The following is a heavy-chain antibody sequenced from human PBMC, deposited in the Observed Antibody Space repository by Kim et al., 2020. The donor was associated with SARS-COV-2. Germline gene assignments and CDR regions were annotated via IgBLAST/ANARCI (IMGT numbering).Heavy chain of an antibody. D-gene: IGHD2-2*01. V-gene: IGHV3-23*01. CDR3: AKASSIGPTWLFDY. J-gene: IGHJ4*02. Sequence: ADSVKGRFTISRDNSKNTLYLQMNSLRAEDTAVYYCAKASSIGPTWLFDYWGQGTLVTVSS.